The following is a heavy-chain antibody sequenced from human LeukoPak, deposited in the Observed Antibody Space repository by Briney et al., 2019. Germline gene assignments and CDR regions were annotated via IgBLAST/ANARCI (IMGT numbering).Heavy chain of an antibody. CDR3: ARTRTPSSYDAFDI. Sequence: GEPLKISCKGSGYSFTNYWIGWVRQMPGKGLEWMGIIYPGDSDSKYSPSFQGQVTISADKSISTAYLQWSSLKASDTAMYYCARTRTPSSYDAFDIWGQGTMVTVSS. CDR1: GYSFTNYW. V-gene: IGHV5-51*01. D-gene: IGHD2-15*01. J-gene: IGHJ3*02. CDR2: IYPGDSDS.